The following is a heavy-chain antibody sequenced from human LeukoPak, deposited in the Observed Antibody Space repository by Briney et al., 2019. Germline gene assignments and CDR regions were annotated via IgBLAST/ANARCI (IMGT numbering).Heavy chain of an antibody. CDR1: GFTFSSYA. D-gene: IGHD2-21*02. Sequence: GGSLRLSCAASGFTFSSYAMSWVGQAPGKGLDWVSGISGSGAKTYYADSVKGRFTISRDNSKNTLYVQMNNLRAEDTAVYYCAKSLVVTTIGPLDSWGQGTLVTVSA. CDR3: AKSLVVTTIGPLDS. J-gene: IGHJ4*02. V-gene: IGHV3-23*01. CDR2: ISGSGAKT.